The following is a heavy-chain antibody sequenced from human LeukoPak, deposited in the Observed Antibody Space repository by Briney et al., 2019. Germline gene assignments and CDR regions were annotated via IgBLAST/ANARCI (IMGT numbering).Heavy chain of an antibody. V-gene: IGHV4-59*01. CDR1: GGSISSYY. Sequence: KTSETLSLTCTVSGGSISSYYWSWIRQPPGKGLEWIGYIYYSGSTNYNPSLKSRVTISVDTSKNQFSLKLSSVTAADTAVYYCARDTLTGRTYYGMDVWGQGTTVTVSS. CDR2: IYYSGST. CDR3: ARDTLTGRTYYGMDV. D-gene: IGHD1-20*01. J-gene: IGHJ6*02.